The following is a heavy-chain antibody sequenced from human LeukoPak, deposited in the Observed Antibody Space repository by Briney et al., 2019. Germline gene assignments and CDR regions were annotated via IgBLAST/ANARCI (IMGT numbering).Heavy chain of an antibody. J-gene: IGHJ6*04. Sequence: PGRSLRLSCAASGFTLSSYSMNWVRQAPGKGLEWVSSISSSSSYRYYADSVKGRFTISRDNAKNSLYLQMNSLRAEDTAVYYCAELGITMIGGVWGKGTTVTISS. CDR3: AELGITMIGGV. CDR1: GFTLSSYS. D-gene: IGHD3-10*02. V-gene: IGHV3-21*01. CDR2: ISSSSSYR.